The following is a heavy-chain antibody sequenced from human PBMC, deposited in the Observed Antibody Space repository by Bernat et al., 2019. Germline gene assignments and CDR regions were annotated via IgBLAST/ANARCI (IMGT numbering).Heavy chain of an antibody. Sequence: QVQLVESGGGVVQPGRSLRLSCAASGFTFSSYGMHWVRQAPGKGLERVAVISYDGSNKDYADSVKGRFTISRDNSKTALYLQMNSLRAEDTAVYYCAKEVRYCRGGSCYYYYGMDVWGQGTTVTVSS. CDR3: AKEVRYCRGGSCYYYYGMDV. D-gene: IGHD2-15*01. CDR1: GFTFSSYG. CDR2: ISYDGSNK. J-gene: IGHJ6*02. V-gene: IGHV3-30*18.